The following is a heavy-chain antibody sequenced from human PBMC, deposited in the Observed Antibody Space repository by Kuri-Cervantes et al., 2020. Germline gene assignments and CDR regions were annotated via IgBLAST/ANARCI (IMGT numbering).Heavy chain of an antibody. D-gene: IGHD6-13*01. CDR1: GGSISSGGYS. J-gene: IGHJ6*02. CDR2: IYHSGST. CDR3: ARLSLGPGAAAGPIYYYYGMDV. V-gene: IGHV4-30-2*01. Sequence: SCAVSGGSISSGGYSWSWIRQPPGKGLEWIGYIYHSGSTYYNPSLKSRVTISVDRSKNQFSLKLSAVTAADTAVYYCARLSLGPGAAAGPIYYYYGMDVWGQGTTVTVSS.